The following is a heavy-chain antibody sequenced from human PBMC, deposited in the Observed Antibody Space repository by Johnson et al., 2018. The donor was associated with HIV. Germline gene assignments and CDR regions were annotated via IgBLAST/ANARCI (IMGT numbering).Heavy chain of an antibody. D-gene: IGHD3-16*01. CDR3: AKAIGGHDAFDI. V-gene: IGHV3-11*01. J-gene: IGHJ3*02. CDR1: GFTFSDHY. CDR2: ISGSGSII. Sequence: QVQLVESGGGLVKPGGSLRLSCAVSGFTFSDHYMSWIRQTPGKGLQWVSYISGSGSIIYSTDSVQGRFTISRDNSKNTLYLQMNSLRAEDTAVYYCAKAIGGHDAFDIWGQGTMVTVSS.